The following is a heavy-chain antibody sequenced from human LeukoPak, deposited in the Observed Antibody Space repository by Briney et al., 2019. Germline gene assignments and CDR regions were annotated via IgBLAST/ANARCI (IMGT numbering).Heavy chain of an antibody. CDR1: GFTFSSYS. D-gene: IGHD3-10*01. J-gene: IGHJ4*02. V-gene: IGHV3-48*01. Sequence: GGSLRLSCAASGFTFSSYSMSWVRQAPGKGREWVSYISSSSSTIYYADSVKGRFTISRDNAKNSLYLQMNSLRAEDTAVYYCAKGSGSYWGQGTLVTVSS. CDR3: AKGSGSY. CDR2: ISSSSSTI.